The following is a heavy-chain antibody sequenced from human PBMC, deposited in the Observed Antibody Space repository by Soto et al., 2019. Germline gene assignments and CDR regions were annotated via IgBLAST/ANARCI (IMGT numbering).Heavy chain of an antibody. V-gene: IGHV4-39*01. CDR2: IYYSGTT. CDR3: ARSTGCHGSGSYCFDY. D-gene: IGHD3-10*01. CDR1: GGSISSSGYY. Sequence: TLSLTCNVSGGSISSSGYYWVWIRQPPGKRLEWIGSIYYSGTTYYNPSLGSRVTMSVDTSKSQFSLKLSSVTAADTSVYYCARSTGCHGSGSYCFDYWGQGTLVTSPQ. J-gene: IGHJ4*02.